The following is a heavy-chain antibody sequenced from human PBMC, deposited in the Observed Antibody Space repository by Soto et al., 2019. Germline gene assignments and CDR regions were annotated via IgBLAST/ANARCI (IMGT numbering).Heavy chain of an antibody. CDR1: GFTFSSYG. Sequence: QVQLVESGGGVVQPGRSLRLSCAASGFTFSSYGMHWVRQAPGKGLEWVAVIWYDGSNKYYADSVKGRFTISRDNSKNTLELQMNSLRAEDAAVYYWARDRARLWFGELLPRYGMDVWGQGTTVTVSS. CDR3: ARDRARLWFGELLPRYGMDV. V-gene: IGHV3-33*01. D-gene: IGHD3-10*01. CDR2: IWYDGSNK. J-gene: IGHJ6*02.